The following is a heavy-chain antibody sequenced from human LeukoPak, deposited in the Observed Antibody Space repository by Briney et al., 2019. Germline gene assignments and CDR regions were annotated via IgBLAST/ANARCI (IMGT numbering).Heavy chain of an antibody. J-gene: IGHJ1*01. CDR3: AEATGEAAAARH. CDR2: IYYNGST. CDR1: GGSISGYF. D-gene: IGHD6-25*01. Sequence: PSETLSLSCTVSGGSISGYFWNWIRQPPGKGLEWIGYIYYNGSTNYKPSLKSQVTISVDTSNNQFSLKLSSVTAADTAVYYCAEATGEAAAARHWGPGTLVTVSS. V-gene: IGHV4-59*01.